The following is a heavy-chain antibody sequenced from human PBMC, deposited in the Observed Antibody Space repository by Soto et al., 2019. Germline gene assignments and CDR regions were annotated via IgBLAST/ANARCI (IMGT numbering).Heavy chain of an antibody. D-gene: IGHD4-17*01. Sequence: QVRLQESGPGLVKPSKTLSLTCTVFGGSISSGDYYWSWIRHHPGGGLEWIGYIHYSGNTYYDPSLKSRLTMSVDTSKNQFSLNLSSVTAADTAVYYCARTPGGAPADYYFDYWGLGTLVTVSS. J-gene: IGHJ4*02. CDR3: ARTPGGAPADYYFDY. CDR1: GGSISSGDYY. CDR2: IHYSGNT. V-gene: IGHV4-31*03.